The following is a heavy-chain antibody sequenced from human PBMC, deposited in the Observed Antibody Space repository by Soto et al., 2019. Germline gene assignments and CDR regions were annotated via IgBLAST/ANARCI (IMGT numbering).Heavy chain of an antibody. Sequence: QVQLVQSGAEVKKPGSSVKVSCKASGGTFTTYTISWVRQAPGQGLEWMGRVIPIRGIANYAQKFQGRVTITADTFTSTAYMELSSLRSEDTAVYYCARDKVDSGFVGDAHNWFDPWGQGTLVTVSS. CDR2: VIPIRGIA. J-gene: IGHJ5*02. D-gene: IGHD1-26*01. V-gene: IGHV1-69*08. CDR1: GGTFTTYT. CDR3: ARDKVDSGFVGDAHNWFDP.